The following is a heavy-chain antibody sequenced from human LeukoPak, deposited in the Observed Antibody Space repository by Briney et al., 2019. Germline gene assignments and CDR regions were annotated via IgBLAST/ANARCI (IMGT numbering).Heavy chain of an antibody. CDR3: GRDGTGDRGAFDI. CDR1: GFTVSSNY. V-gene: IGHV3-53*01. D-gene: IGHD2-21*02. J-gene: IGHJ3*02. Sequence: GGSLRLSCAASGFTVSSNYMSWVRQAPGKGLEWVSVIYSGGSTYYADSVKGRFTISRDNSKNTLYLQMNSLRAEDTAVYYCGRDGTGDRGAFDIWGQGTMVTVSS. CDR2: IYSGGST.